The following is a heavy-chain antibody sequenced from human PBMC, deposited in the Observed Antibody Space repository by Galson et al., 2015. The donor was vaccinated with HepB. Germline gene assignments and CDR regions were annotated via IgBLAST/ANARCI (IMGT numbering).Heavy chain of an antibody. Sequence: SLRLSCAASGFTFSSYGMHWVRQAPGKGLEWVAVISYDGSNKYYADSVKGRFTISRDNSKNTLYLQMNSLRAEDTAVYYCAKDYRRFIRPDKPGAFDIWGQGTMVTVSS. CDR2: ISYDGSNK. CDR1: GFTFSSYG. D-gene: IGHD3-16*01. J-gene: IGHJ3*02. V-gene: IGHV3-30*18. CDR3: AKDYRRFIRPDKPGAFDI.